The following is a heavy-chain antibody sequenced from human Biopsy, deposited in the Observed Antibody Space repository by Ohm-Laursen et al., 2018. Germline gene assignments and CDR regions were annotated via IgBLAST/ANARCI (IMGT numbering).Heavy chain of an antibody. J-gene: IGHJ4*02. V-gene: IGHV1-2*02. CDR2: IYPNSGDT. D-gene: IGHD3-3*01. Sequence: ASVKVSCNASGDAFLGYYLHWVRQAPGQGLEWMGGIYPNSGDTDFAQKFQGRVSMTRDTSVSTAYLELSSLRSDDTAIYYCARDLLEWSLPSWGQGTLVTVSS. CDR1: GDAFLGYY. CDR3: ARDLLEWSLPS.